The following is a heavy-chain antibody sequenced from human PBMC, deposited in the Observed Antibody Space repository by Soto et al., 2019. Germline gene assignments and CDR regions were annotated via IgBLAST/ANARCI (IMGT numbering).Heavy chain of an antibody. V-gene: IGHV1-69*18. Sequence: QVQLVQSGAELKKPGSSMKVSCSASGVTFSSYAFTWVRQAPGQGLEWMGNIIPVFRTSNYAQGFQGRLTISADESTNTIYMELCSLRSEDTAVYFCAKDGSWDGGGGESWGQGTLVIVSS. CDR3: AKDGSWDGGGGES. CDR2: IIPVFRTS. J-gene: IGHJ4*02. CDR1: GVTFSSYA. D-gene: IGHD3-16*01.